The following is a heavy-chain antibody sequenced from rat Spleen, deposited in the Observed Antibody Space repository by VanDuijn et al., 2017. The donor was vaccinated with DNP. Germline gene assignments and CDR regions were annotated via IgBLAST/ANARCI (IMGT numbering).Heavy chain of an antibody. V-gene: IGHV5-29*01. CDR3: ARHRTIMPYYYAMDA. CDR1: GFTFSDYY. J-gene: IGHJ4*01. D-gene: IGHD1-12*01. CDR2: ISYDGSRT. Sequence: EVQLVESDGGLVQPGRSLKLSCAVSGFTFSDYYMAWVRQAPTKGLEWVATISYDGSRTHYRDSVKGRFTISRDNAKNTLYLQMDSLRSEDTATYYCARHRTIMPYYYAMDAWGQGASVTVSS.